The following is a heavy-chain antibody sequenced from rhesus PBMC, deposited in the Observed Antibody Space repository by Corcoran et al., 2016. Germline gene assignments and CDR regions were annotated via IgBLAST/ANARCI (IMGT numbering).Heavy chain of an antibody. D-gene: IGHD6-43*01. V-gene: IGHV4-73*01. CDR1: GGSISGYYY. CDR3: ARDGVYSSSPLGV. CDR2: IYGNSAST. J-gene: IGHJ5-1*01. Sequence: QVKLQQWGEGLVKSSETLSLTCAVYGGSISGYYYWSWIRQPPGKGLEWIGYIYGNSASTNYNPSLRNRVTISKDTSKNQFSLKLSSVAAADTAVYYCARDGVYSSSPLGVWGPGVLVTVSS.